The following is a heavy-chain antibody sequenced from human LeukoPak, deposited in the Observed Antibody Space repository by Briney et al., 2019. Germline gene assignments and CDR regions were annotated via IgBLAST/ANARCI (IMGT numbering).Heavy chain of an antibody. CDR1: GFTFSSYS. Sequence: GWSLRLSCAASGFTFSSYSMNWVRQAPGKGLEWVSYISSSSSTIYYADSVKGRFTISRDNAKNSLYLQMNSLRAEDTAVYYCARDLDFWSGYYFDYWGQGTLVTVSS. V-gene: IGHV3-48*01. CDR3: ARDLDFWSGYYFDY. D-gene: IGHD3-3*01. J-gene: IGHJ4*02. CDR2: ISSSSSTI.